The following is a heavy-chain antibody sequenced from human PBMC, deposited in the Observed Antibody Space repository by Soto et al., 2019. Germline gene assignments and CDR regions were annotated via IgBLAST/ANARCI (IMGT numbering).Heavy chain of an antibody. J-gene: IGHJ4*02. Sequence: QVQLVESGGGVVQPGRSLRLSCAASGFTFSSYGMHWVRQAPGKGLEWVSVISYDGSNKYYADSVKGRFTISRDNSKNPLYLQMNSLSAEDTAVYYCANDPYDSSGYYCGQGTLVTVSS. CDR1: GFTFSSYG. D-gene: IGHD3-22*01. CDR2: ISYDGSNK. CDR3: ANDPYDSSGYY. V-gene: IGHV3-30*18.